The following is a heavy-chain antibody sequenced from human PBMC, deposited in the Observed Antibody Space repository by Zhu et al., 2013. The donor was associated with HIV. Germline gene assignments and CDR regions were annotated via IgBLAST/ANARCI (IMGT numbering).Heavy chain of an antibody. V-gene: IGHV1-18*01. J-gene: IGHJ6*02. Sequence: QVQLVQSGAEVKKPGASVKVSCKASGYTFTSYGISWVRQAPGQGLEWMGWISAYNGNTNYAQKLQGRVTMTTDTSTSTAYMELRSLRSDDTAVYYCARDVRGIAAAGPYYYGMDVVGPRDHGHRSP. CDR1: GYTFTSYG. CDR2: ISAYNGNT. CDR3: ARDVRGIAAAGPYYYGMDV. D-gene: IGHD6-13*01.